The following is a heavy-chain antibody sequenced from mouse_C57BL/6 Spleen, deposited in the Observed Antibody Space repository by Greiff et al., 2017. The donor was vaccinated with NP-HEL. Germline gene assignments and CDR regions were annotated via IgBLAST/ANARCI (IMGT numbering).Heavy chain of an antibody. V-gene: IGHV1-82*01. J-gene: IGHJ3*01. CDR2: IYPGDGDT. Sequence: LVESGPELVKPGASVKISCKASGYAFSSSWMNWVKQRPGKGLEWIGRIYPGDGDTNYNGKFKGKATLTADKSSSTAYMQLSSLTSEDSAVYFCARETTVVAPWGQGTLVTVSA. CDR3: ARETTVVAP. D-gene: IGHD1-1*01. CDR1: GYAFSSSW.